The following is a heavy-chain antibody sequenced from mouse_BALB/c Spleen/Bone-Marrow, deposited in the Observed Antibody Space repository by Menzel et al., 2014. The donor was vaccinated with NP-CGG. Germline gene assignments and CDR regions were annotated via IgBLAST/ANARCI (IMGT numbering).Heavy chain of an antibody. Sequence: VQLQQSGPELVKPGASAKVSCKASGYSFTDNNMHWVNQSHGKSLERIGYLDPYNGGTTYNQKFKGKATLTVDKSSSTAFMHLNGLTSEDSAVYYCARGGYGRGFAYWGQGTLVAVSA. CDR3: ARGGYGRGFAY. CDR1: GYSFTDNN. D-gene: IGHD1-2*01. CDR2: LDPYNGGT. J-gene: IGHJ3*01. V-gene: IGHV1S135*01.